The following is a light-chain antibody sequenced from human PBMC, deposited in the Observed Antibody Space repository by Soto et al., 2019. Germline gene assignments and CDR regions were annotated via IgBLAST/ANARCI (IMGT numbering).Light chain of an antibody. V-gene: IGLV2-14*01. CDR1: SSDVGGYNY. CDR3: SSYTSSSTLFYV. Sequence: QSVLTRPAPVSGSPGQSISISCTGTSSDVGGYNYVSWYQQHPGKAPKLMIYDVSNRPSGVSNRFSGSKSGNTASLTISGLQAEDEADYYCSSYTSSSTLFYVFGTGTKVTVL. J-gene: IGLJ1*01. CDR2: DVS.